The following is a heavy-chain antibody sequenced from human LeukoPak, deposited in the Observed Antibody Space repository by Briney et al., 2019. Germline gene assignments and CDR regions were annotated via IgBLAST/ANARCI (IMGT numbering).Heavy chain of an antibody. CDR1: GFTFSSYG. J-gene: IGHJ4*02. V-gene: IGHV3-30*02. Sequence: GGSLRLSCAASGFTFSSYGMSWVRQTPGKGLEWVAFIRYDGSNKYYADSVKGRFTISRDNSKNTLYLQMNSLRADDTAVYYCANPYYGSGSYPNPFDYWGQGTLVTVSS. D-gene: IGHD3-10*01. CDR3: ANPYYGSGSYPNPFDY. CDR2: IRYDGSNK.